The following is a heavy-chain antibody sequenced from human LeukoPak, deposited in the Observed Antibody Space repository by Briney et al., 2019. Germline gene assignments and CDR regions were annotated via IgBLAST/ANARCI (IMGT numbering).Heavy chain of an antibody. CDR2: IYYSGST. CDR1: GGSISSSSYY. CDR3: ARAVRYSSGWYSDSWFDP. D-gene: IGHD6-19*01. Sequence: SETLSLTCTVSGGSISSSSYYWGWIRQPPGKGLEWIGSIYYSGSTYYNPSLKSRVTISVDTSKNQFSLKLSSVTAADTAVYHCARAVRYSSGWYSDSWFDPWGQGTLVTVSS. J-gene: IGHJ5*02. V-gene: IGHV4-39*07.